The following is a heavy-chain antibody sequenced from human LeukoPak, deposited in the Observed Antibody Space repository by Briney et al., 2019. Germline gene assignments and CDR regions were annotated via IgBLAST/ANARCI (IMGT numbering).Heavy chain of an antibody. V-gene: IGHV4-34*01. CDR2: INRSGSA. D-gene: IGHD2-2*02. CDR1: GGSFSGYY. Sequence: SETLSLTCAVYGGSFSGYYWSWIRQPPGRGLEWIGEINRSGSANYNPSLKSRVTISVDTSKNQFSLKLSSVTAADTAVYYCARENRGYCSSTSCYTARGSWFDPWGLGTLVTVSS. J-gene: IGHJ5*02. CDR3: ARENRGYCSSTSCYTARGSWFDP.